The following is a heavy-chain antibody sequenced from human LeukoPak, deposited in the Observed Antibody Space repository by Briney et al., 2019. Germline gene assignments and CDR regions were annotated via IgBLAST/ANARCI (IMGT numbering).Heavy chain of an antibody. J-gene: IGHJ4*02. CDR2: ISSITNYI. CDR3: VRGPVLRLLEWIFYFDY. D-gene: IGHD3-3*01. CDR1: GFTFSTYS. V-gene: IGHV3-21*01. Sequence: TGGSLRLSCAASGFTFSTYSMNWVRQAPGKGLEWVSSISSITNYIYYADSLKGRFTISRDNAKNSVYLQMNSLRAEDTAVYYCVRGPVLRLLEWIFYFDYWGQGTLVTVSS.